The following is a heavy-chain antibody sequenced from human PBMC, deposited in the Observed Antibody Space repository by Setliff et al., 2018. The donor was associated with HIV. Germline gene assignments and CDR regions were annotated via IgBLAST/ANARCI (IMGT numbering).Heavy chain of an antibody. J-gene: IGHJ4*02. CDR2: ISAENGNT. D-gene: IGHD6-19*01. V-gene: IGHV1-18*01. CDR1: GYSFSSYG. CDR3: ARDRSPTVAGTFGY. Sequence: GASVKVSCKAYGYSFSSYGLNWVRQAPGQGPEWLGWISAENGNTNYAQKFQGRVIMTTDTSTSTAYMELKSLRSDDTAVYFCARDRSPTVAGTFGYWGQGTLVTVSS.